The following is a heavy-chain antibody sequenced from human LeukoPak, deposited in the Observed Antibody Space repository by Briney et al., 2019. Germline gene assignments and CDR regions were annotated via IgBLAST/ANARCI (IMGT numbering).Heavy chain of an antibody. V-gene: IGHV3-48*01. CDR2: ISRSSSTI. Sequence: GGSLRLSCAASGFTFSSYSMNWVRQASGKGLEWLSYISRSSSTIHYADSVKGRFTISRDNAKNSLYLQMNSLRAEDTAVYYCARGGGYCSSASSTSCYPFPLDYWGQGTLVTVSS. CDR1: GFTFSSYS. CDR3: ARGGGYCSSASSTSCYPFPLDY. J-gene: IGHJ4*02. D-gene: IGHD2-2*01.